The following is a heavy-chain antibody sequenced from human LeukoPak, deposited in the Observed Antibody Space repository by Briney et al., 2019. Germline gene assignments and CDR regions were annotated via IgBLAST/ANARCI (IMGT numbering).Heavy chain of an antibody. CDR3: ARVWQDYSNVDY. Sequence: GGSLRLSCAASGFTFSNYHMNWVRQAPGKGLEWISYITTSSSTIFYADSVKGRFAISRDNAKNSLYLQMNSLRPEDTAVYYCARVWQDYSNVDYWGQGTLVTVSS. J-gene: IGHJ4*02. D-gene: IGHD4-11*01. V-gene: IGHV3-48*01. CDR2: ITTSSSTI. CDR1: GFTFSNYH.